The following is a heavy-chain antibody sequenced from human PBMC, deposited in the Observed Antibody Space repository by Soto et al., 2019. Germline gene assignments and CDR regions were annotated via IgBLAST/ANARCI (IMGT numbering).Heavy chain of an antibody. CDR1: GGSISSYY. CDR3: AQGGDYDFWSGYHYGMDV. D-gene: IGHD3-3*01. Sequence: SETLSLTCTVSGGSISSYYWSWIRQPPGKGLEWIGYIYYSGSTNYNPSLKSRVTISVDTSKNQFSLKLSSVTAADTAVYYCAQGGDYDFWSGYHYGMDVWGQGTTVTVSS. CDR2: IYYSGST. J-gene: IGHJ6*02. V-gene: IGHV4-59*01.